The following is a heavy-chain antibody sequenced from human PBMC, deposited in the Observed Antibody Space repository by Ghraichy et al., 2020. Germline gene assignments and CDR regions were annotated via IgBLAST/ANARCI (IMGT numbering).Heavy chain of an antibody. V-gene: IGHV3-33*01. D-gene: IGHD4-11*01. CDR1: GFTFRNHA. CDR3: ARDGQDNSNWGFDY. Sequence: GESLNISCAASGFTFRNHAMHWVRQAPGKGLEWVAGLWYDGSNKDYADSVRGRFTISRDNSKNTVSLQMDSLRAEDTATYYCARDGQDNSNWGFDYWGQGILVTVSS. J-gene: IGHJ4*02. CDR2: LWYDGSNK.